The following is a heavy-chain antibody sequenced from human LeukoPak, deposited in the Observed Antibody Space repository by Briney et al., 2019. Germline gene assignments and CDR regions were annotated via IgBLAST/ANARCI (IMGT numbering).Heavy chain of an antibody. CDR3: ARGASLLNSKPFDY. V-gene: IGHV1-8*03. Sequence: GASVKVSCKASGYTFTSYDINWVRQATGQGLEWMGWMNPNSGNTGYAQKFQGRVTITRNTSISTAYMELSSLRSEDTAVYYCARGASLLNSKPFDYWGQGTLVTVSS. CDR2: MNPNSGNT. J-gene: IGHJ4*02. CDR1: GYTFTSYD. D-gene: IGHD4-23*01.